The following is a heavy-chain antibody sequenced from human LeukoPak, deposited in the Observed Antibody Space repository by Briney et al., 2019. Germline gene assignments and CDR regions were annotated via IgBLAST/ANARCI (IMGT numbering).Heavy chain of an antibody. CDR3: AREDFGSGYYSRFTRYYYGMDV. J-gene: IGHJ6*02. D-gene: IGHD3-22*01. V-gene: IGHV3-74*01. Sequence: GGSLRLSCAASGFTFSSYWMHWVRQAPGKGLVWVSRINSDGSSTSYADSVKGRFTISRDNAKNTLYLQMNSLRAEDTAVYYCAREDFGSGYYSRFTRYYYGMDVWGQGTTVTVSS. CDR2: INSDGSST. CDR1: GFTFSSYW.